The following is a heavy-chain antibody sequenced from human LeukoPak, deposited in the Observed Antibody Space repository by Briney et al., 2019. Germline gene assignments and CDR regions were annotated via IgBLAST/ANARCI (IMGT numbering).Heavy chain of an antibody. V-gene: IGHV3-33*01. Sequence: GGSLRLSCAASGFTFSNYAMHWVRQAPGKGLEWVADIWYDGSNKYYADSVKGRFTISRDNSKNTLYLQMNSLRAEDTAVYYCARDRAAAMDYWGQGTLVTASS. CDR2: IWYDGSNK. J-gene: IGHJ4*02. CDR3: ARDRAAAMDY. D-gene: IGHD6-13*01. CDR1: GFTFSNYA.